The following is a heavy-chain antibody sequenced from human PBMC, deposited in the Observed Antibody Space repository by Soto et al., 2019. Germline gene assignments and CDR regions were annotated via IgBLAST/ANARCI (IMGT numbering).Heavy chain of an antibody. CDR3: SPALNF. CDR1: GFTFSSNW. D-gene: IGHD2-2*01. V-gene: IGHV3-7*01. J-gene: IGHJ4*02. CDR2: INQDGSEK. Sequence: GGSLRLSCAASGFTFSSNWMDWVRQAPGKGLEWVANINQDGSEKHYIDSVKGRFTISRGNAKNSLYLQMNSLTAEDSALYYCSPALNFWGQGTLVTVSS.